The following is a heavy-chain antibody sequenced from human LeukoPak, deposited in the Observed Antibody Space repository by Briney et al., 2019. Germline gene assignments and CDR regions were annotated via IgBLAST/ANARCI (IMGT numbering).Heavy chain of an antibody. CDR2: IYYSGGT. V-gene: IGHV4-59*01. Sequence: SETLSLTCTVSGGSLSGYYWSWIRQPPGKGLELIGYIYYSGGTNYNPSLKSRVTISVDTSKNQFSLKLSSVTAADTAVYYCARDGPRGYYDSSVQYFQHWGQGTLVTVSS. CDR3: ARDGPRGYYDSSVQYFQH. J-gene: IGHJ1*01. CDR1: GGSLSGYY. D-gene: IGHD3-22*01.